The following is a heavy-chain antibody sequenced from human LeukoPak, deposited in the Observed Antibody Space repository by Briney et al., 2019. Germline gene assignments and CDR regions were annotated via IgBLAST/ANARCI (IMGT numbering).Heavy chain of an antibody. J-gene: IGHJ4*02. CDR1: GFTFSSYA. CDR3: ARAWSYYGSGSYYFDY. CDR2: IYSGGST. Sequence: GGSLRLSCAASGFTFSSYAMSWVRQAPGKGLEWVSVIYSGGSTYYADSVKGRFTISRHNSKNTLYLQMNSLRAEDTAVYYCARAWSYYGSGSYYFDYWGQGTLVTVSS. D-gene: IGHD3-10*01. V-gene: IGHV3-53*04.